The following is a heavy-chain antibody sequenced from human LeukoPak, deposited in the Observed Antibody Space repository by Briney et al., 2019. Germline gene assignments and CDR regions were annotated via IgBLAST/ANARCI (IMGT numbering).Heavy chain of an antibody. CDR2: IYTSGST. V-gene: IGHV4-61*02. Sequence: PSETLSLTCTVSGGSISSGSYYWSWIRQPAGKGLEWIGRIYTSGSTNYNPSLKSRVTISVDTSKNQFSLRLSSVTAADTAVYYCSRGGYIYGGHNWSDPWGQGTLVTVSS. CDR1: GGSISSGSYY. J-gene: IGHJ5*02. CDR3: SRGGYIYGGHNWSDP. D-gene: IGHD5-18*01.